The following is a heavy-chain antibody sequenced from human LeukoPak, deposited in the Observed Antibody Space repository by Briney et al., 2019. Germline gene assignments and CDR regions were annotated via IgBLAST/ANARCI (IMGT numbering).Heavy chain of an antibody. CDR2: IYYSGST. CDR1: GGSISSYY. D-gene: IGHD5-18*01. CDR3: ARQRRYSYGPNWFDP. V-gene: IGHV4-59*04. Sequence: SETLSLTCTVSGGSISSYYWSWIRQPPGKGLEWIGYIYYSGSTYYNPSLKSRVTISVDTSKNQFSLKLSSVTAADTAVYYCARQRRYSYGPNWFDPWGQGTLVTVSS. J-gene: IGHJ5*02.